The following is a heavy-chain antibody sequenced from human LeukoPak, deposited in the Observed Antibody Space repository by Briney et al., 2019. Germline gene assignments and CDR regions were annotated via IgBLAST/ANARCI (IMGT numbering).Heavy chain of an antibody. Sequence: PSETLSLTCTVSGGSISSYYWSWTRQPPGKGLEWVGYIYYSGSTNYNPSPKSRVTISVHTSKNQFSLKLSSVTAADTAVYYCARVQIGYSYGLFDYWGQGTLVTVSS. CDR2: IYYSGST. CDR3: ARVQIGYSYGLFDY. V-gene: IGHV4-59*01. J-gene: IGHJ4*02. CDR1: GGSISSYY. D-gene: IGHD5-18*01.